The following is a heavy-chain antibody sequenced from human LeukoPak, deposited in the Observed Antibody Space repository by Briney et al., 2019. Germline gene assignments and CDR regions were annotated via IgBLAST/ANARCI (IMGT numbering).Heavy chain of an antibody. D-gene: IGHD1-1*01. CDR2: INPNSGGT. CDR1: GYTFTGYY. CDR3: ASTTGTTQSDAFDI. V-gene: IGHV1-2*02. J-gene: IGHJ3*02. Sequence: APVKVSCKASGYTFTGYYMHWVRQAPGQGLEWMGWINPNSGGTNYAQKFQGRVTMTRDTSISTAHMELSRLRSDDTAVYYCASTTGTTQSDAFDIWGQGTMVTVSS.